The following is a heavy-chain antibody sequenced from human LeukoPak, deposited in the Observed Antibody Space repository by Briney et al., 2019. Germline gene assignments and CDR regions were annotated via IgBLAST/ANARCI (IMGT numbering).Heavy chain of an antibody. V-gene: IGHV3-53*05. D-gene: IGHD5-24*01. CDR2: IYSDGMT. J-gene: IGHJ3*01. CDR3: ARDSPINFSRAFDV. Sequence: EWVSIIYSDGMTYYGDSVKGRFTISRDNSKNTLYLQMNSLRTEDTAVYYCARDSPINFSRAFDVWGHGTMVTVSS.